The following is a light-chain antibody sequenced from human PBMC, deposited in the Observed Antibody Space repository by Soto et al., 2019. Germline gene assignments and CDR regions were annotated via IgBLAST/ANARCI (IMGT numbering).Light chain of an antibody. CDR3: QQRSNWPPT. J-gene: IGKJ1*01. V-gene: IGKV3-11*01. CDR2: DAS. Sequence: EIVLTQSPATLSLSPGERATLSCRASQSVSSYVAWYQQKPGQAPRLLIYDASNRATGIPARFSGSGSGTDFTLTISILEPEDFAVYYCQQRSNWPPTFGQGTKVDIK. CDR1: QSVSSY.